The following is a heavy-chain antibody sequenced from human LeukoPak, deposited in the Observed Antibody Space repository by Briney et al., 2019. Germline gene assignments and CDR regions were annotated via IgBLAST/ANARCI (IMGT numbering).Heavy chain of an antibody. V-gene: IGHV4-59*01. CDR1: GGSINSYY. CDR3: ARVPSYYYGMDV. Sequence: SETLSLTCTVSGGSINSYYWSWIRQPPGKGLEWIGYIYYSGSTNYNPSLKSRVTTSVDTSKNQFSLKLSSVTAADTAVYYCARVPSYYYGMDVWGQGTTVTVSS. J-gene: IGHJ6*02. CDR2: IYYSGST.